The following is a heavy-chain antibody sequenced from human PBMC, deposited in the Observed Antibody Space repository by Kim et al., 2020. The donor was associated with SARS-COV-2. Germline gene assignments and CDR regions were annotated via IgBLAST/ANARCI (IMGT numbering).Heavy chain of an antibody. CDR2: IKPDGSEK. D-gene: IGHD3-10*01. Sequence: GGSLRLSCAASGFTFSNFWMSWVRQAPGKGLEWVANIKPDGSEKYYVASVKGRFTISRGNAGKVLDLQMNSLRAEDTAVYYCTREGSSLRGVVKTYYYDYGMDVWGQGTTVTVSS. J-gene: IGHJ6*02. CDR1: GFTFSNFW. CDR3: TREGSSLRGVVKTYYYDYGMDV. V-gene: IGHV3-7*01.